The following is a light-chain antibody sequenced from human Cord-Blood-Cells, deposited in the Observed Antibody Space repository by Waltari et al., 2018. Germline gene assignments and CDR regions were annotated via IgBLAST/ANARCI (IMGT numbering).Light chain of an antibody. CDR2: RNK. J-gene: IGLJ3*02. V-gene: IGLV1-47*01. CDR3: AAWDDSLSGRV. Sequence: QSVPTQPPSASGTPGQRVTITCSGSSSHIGSNYVYWYQQLPGTAPKLLIYRNKQRPSGVPDRFSGSKSGTSASLAISGLRSEDEADYYCAAWDDSLSGRVFGGGTKLTVL. CDR1: SSHIGSNY.